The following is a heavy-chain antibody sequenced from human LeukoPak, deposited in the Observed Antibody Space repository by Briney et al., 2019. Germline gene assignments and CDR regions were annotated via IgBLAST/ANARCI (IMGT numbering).Heavy chain of an antibody. CDR3: AKDRVREWLLRVQSRYYYYYMDV. Sequence: GGSLRLSCAASGFTVSSNYMSWVRQAPGKGLEWVSAISGSGGSTYYADSVKGRFTISRDNSKNTLYLQMNSLRAEDTAVYYCAKDRVREWLLRVQSRYYYYYMDVWGKGTTVTVSS. D-gene: IGHD3-22*01. CDR2: ISGSGGST. CDR1: GFTVSSNY. V-gene: IGHV3-23*01. J-gene: IGHJ6*03.